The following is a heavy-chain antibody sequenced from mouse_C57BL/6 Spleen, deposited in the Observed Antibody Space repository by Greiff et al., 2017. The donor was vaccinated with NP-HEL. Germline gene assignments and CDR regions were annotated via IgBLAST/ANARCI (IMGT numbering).Heavy chain of an antibody. CDR3: ARSSWLLRLGAMDY. CDR2: IHPNSGST. CDR1: GYTFTSYW. V-gene: IGHV1-64*01. Sequence: VQLQQPGAELVKPGASVKLSCKASGYTFTSYWMHWVKQRPGQGLEWIGMIHPNSGSTNYNEKFKSKATLTVDKSSSTAYMQLSSLTSEDSAVYYCARSSWLLRLGAMDYWGQGTSVTVSS. D-gene: IGHD2-3*01. J-gene: IGHJ4*01.